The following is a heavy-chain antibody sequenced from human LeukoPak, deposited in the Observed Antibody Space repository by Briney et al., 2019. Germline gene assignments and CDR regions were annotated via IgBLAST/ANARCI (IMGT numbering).Heavy chain of an antibody. D-gene: IGHD6-13*01. CDR3: ARDLDSSSSFDY. CDR1: GFTFSSYA. J-gene: IGHJ4*02. Sequence: GGSLRLSCAASGFTFSSYAMHWVRQAPGKGLEWVAVTSYDGSNKYYADSVKGRFTISRDNSKNTLYLQMNSLRAEDTAVYYCARDLDSSSSFDYWGQGTLVTVSS. V-gene: IGHV3-30-3*01. CDR2: TSYDGSNK.